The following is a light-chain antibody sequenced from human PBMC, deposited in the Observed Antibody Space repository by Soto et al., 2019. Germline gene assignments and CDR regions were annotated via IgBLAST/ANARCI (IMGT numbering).Light chain of an antibody. CDR2: GAS. J-gene: IGKJ1*01. CDR1: QSVRSN. CDR3: QQYNNWPPAWT. V-gene: IGKV3-15*01. Sequence: VLTQSPGTLSLSPGDRATLSCRASQSVRSNLAWYQQKPGQSPRLLIYGASTRATGIPARFSGSGSGTQFTLTISSLQSEDFAVYYCQQYNNWPPAWTFGQGTKVDIK.